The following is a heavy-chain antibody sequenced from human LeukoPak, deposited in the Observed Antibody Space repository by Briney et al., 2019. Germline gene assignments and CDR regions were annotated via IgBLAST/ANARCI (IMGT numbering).Heavy chain of an antibody. J-gene: IGHJ5*02. V-gene: IGHV1-69*13. CDR1: GGTFISYA. CDR3: ARDGHCSSTSCALLP. D-gene: IGHD2-2*03. Sequence: SVKVSCKASGGTFISYAISWVRQAPGQGLEWMGGIIPIFGTANYAQKFQGRVTITVDESTSTAYMELSSLRSEDTAVYYCARDGHCSSTSCALLPWGQGTLVTVSS. CDR2: IIPIFGTA.